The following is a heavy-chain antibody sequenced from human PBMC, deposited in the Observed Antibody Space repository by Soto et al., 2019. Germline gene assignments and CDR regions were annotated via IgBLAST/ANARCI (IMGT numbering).Heavy chain of an antibody. CDR3: ASHDPGARFDP. Sequence: QVQLVQSGAEVKKPGASVKASCKAPRYIFTAYFMHWGRQAPGQGLEWMGWINPNNGATHYGLSFQGRVTMTKDTSISTADMELSSLRSDDTAVYYCASHDPGARFDPWGQGTLVIVSS. CDR2: INPNNGAT. D-gene: IGHD1-1*01. V-gene: IGHV1-2*02. CDR1: RYIFTAYF. J-gene: IGHJ5*02.